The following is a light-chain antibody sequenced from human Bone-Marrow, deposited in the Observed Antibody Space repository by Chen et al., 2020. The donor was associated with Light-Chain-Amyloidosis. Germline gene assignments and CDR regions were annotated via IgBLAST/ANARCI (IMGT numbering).Light chain of an antibody. J-gene: IGLJ1*01. CDR3: SSYTITNTLV. CDR2: DVT. Sequence: QSALTQPASVSESPGQSITNTCTGTSSDVGGDNHVSWYQQHPDKAPKLMIYDVTKRPSWVPDRFSGSKSDNTASLTISGLQTEDESDYFCSSYTITNTLVFGSGTRVTVL. CDR1: SSDVGGDNH. V-gene: IGLV2-14*01.